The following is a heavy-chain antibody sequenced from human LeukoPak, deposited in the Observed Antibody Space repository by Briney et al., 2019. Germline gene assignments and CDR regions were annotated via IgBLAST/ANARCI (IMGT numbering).Heavy chain of an antibody. D-gene: IGHD6-6*01. CDR2: ISAYNGNT. Sequence: ASVKVSCKASGYTFTSYGISWMRQAPGQGLEWMGWISAYNGNTNYAQKLQGRVTMTTDTSTSTAYMELRSLRSDDTAVYYCAREGLRSIAARRGTRDYMDVWGKGTTVIVSS. CDR3: AREGLRSIAARRGTRDYMDV. J-gene: IGHJ6*03. CDR1: GYTFTSYG. V-gene: IGHV1-18*01.